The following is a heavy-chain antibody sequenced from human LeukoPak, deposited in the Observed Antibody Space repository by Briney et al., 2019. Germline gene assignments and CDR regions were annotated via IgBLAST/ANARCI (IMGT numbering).Heavy chain of an antibody. CDR2: SNSDGSIT. Sequence: PGGSLRLSCAASGFTFNSFWMHWVRLVPGRGLEWVSRSNSDGSITSYADSVKGRFTISRDNAKNSLYLQMNSLRAEDTAVYYCARVAYGSGSDHVDYWGQGTLVTVSS. CDR3: ARVAYGSGSDHVDY. V-gene: IGHV3-74*01. CDR1: GFTFNSFW. J-gene: IGHJ4*02. D-gene: IGHD3-10*01.